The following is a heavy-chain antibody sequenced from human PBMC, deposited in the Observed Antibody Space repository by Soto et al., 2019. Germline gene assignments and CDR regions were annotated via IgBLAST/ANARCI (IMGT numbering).Heavy chain of an antibody. CDR2: IYPGDSDT. CDR1: GYNFTNYW. J-gene: IGHJ6*02. CDR3: ARQEGATVLFYYGLDV. V-gene: IGHV5-51*01. D-gene: IGHD4-17*01. Sequence: GESLKISCKGSGYNFTNYWIGWVRQMPGKGLEWMGIIYPGDSDTRYSPSFQGQVTISADKSSSAAYLQWSSLKASDTAMYYCARQEGATVLFYYGLDVWGRGTTFTVSS.